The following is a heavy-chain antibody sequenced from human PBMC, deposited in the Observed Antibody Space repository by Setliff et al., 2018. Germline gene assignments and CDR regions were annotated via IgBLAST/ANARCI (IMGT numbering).Heavy chain of an antibody. V-gene: IGHV4-61*09. J-gene: IGHJ5*02. D-gene: IGHD3-10*01. CDR3: ARYNPGSSAHWFDP. CDR2: IDRSGNT. Sequence: SETLSLTCTVSGDSISTGINYWSWIRQPAGKGLEWIGHIDRSGNTNFNPSLKSRVTISGDRSKNQLSLKLNSVTAADTAVYYCARYNPGSSAHWFDPWGQGTLVTVSS. CDR1: GDSISTGINY.